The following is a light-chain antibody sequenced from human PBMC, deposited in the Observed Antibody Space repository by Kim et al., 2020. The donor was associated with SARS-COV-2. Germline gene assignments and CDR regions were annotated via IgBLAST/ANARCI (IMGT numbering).Light chain of an antibody. Sequence: ASVKLTGTLSSANETYAIGWHQKQPDKGPRFLMKVNSGGSHSRGDGIPERFSGSSSGAERYLSISSLQSEDEADYYCQTWDSGIQVFGGGTQLTVL. CDR3: QTWDSGIQV. V-gene: IGLV4-69*01. CDR1: SANETYA. CDR2: VNSGGSH. J-gene: IGLJ3*02.